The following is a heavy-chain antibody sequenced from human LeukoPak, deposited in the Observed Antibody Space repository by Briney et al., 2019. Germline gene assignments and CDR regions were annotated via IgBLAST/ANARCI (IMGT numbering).Heavy chain of an antibody. CDR3: ARVGRSRGSLPNSYYYMDV. CDR2: LIPIFGST. J-gene: IGHJ6*03. CDR1: GDIFNSYS. Sequence: ASVKVSCNASGDIFNSYSVSWVRQAPGQGLEWMGGLIPIFGSTNYAQKFQGRVTITTDQSTRTAYMELNSLSSDDTAVYYCARVGRSRGSLPNSYYYMDVWGKGTTVTVSS. V-gene: IGHV1-69*05. D-gene: IGHD1-26*01.